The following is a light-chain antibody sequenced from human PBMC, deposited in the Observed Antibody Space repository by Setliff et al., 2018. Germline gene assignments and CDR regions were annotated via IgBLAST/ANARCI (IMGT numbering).Light chain of an antibody. CDR1: SSDVGAYSH. Sequence: QSVLTQPASVSGSPGQSITISCAGTSSDVGAYSHVSWYQQYPGKAPKLMIPEVSNRPSGVSYRFSGSKSGNTASLTISGLQAEDEADYYCMSYTTIRTYVFGTGTRSPS. CDR2: EVS. V-gene: IGLV2-14*01. CDR3: MSYTTIRTYV. J-gene: IGLJ1*01.